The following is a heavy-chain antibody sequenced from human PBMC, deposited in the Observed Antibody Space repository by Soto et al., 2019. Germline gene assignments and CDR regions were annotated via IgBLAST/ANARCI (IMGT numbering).Heavy chain of an antibody. D-gene: IGHD6-19*01. V-gene: IGHV4-59*01. Sequence: SETLSLTCTVSGGSISSYYWSWIRQPPGKGLEWIGYIYYSGSTNYNPSLKSRVTISVDTSKNQFSLKLSSVTAADTAVYYCATDLQYRSGWYGSLGYWGQGTLVTVSS. CDR3: ATDLQYRSGWYGSLGY. CDR2: IYYSGST. J-gene: IGHJ4*02. CDR1: GGSISSYY.